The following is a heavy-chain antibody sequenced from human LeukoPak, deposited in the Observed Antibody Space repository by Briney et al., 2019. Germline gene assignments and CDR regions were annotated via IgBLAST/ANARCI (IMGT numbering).Heavy chain of an antibody. CDR1: GYSISSGYY. Sequence: PSETLSLTCTVSGYSISSGYYWGWIRQPPGKGLEWIGSIYHSGSTYYNPSLKSRVTISVDTSKNQFSLKLSSVTAADTAVYYCARRGVTLYYFDYWGQGTLVTVSS. CDR3: ARRGVTLYYFDY. CDR2: IYHSGST. V-gene: IGHV4-38-2*02. J-gene: IGHJ4*02. D-gene: IGHD3-10*01.